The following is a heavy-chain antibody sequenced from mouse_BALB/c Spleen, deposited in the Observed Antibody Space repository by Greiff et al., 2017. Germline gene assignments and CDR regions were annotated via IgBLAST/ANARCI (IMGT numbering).Heavy chain of an antibody. V-gene: IGHV1S137*01. Sequence: VKLMESGAELVRPGVSVKISCKGSGYTFTDYAMHWVKQSHAKSLEWIGVISTYYGDASYNQKFKGKATMTVDKSSSTAYMELARLTSEDSAIYYCARQYGNYAGFAYWGQGTLVTVSA. D-gene: IGHD2-10*02. CDR1: GYTFTDYA. CDR3: ARQYGNYAGFAY. CDR2: ISTYYGDA. J-gene: IGHJ3*01.